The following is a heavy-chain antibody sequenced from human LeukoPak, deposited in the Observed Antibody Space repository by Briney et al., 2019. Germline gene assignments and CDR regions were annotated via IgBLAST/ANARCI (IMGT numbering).Heavy chain of an antibody. D-gene: IGHD3-22*01. CDR2: ISSTSGYI. CDR3: ARSLATLLHSPFDY. CDR1: GFTFSSYS. Sequence: KAGGSLRLSCAASGFTFSSYSMNWVRQAPGKGLEWVSSISSTSGYIYYAGSVKGRFTISRDNAKNSLYLQMNSLRAEDTAMYYCARSLATLLHSPFDYWGQGTLVTVSS. J-gene: IGHJ4*02. V-gene: IGHV3-21*01.